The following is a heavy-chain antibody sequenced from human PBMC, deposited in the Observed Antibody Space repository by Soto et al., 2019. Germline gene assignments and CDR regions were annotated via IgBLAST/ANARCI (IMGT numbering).Heavy chain of an antibody. D-gene: IGHD4-4*01. CDR3: ARTVTTRDYYYYYMDV. CDR1: GGSISSSSYY. V-gene: IGHV4-39*01. CDR2: IYYSGST. J-gene: IGHJ6*03. Sequence: PSETLSLTSTVSGGSISSSSYYWGWIRQPPGKGLEWIGSIYYSGSTYYNPSLKSRVTISVDTSKNQFSLKLSSVTAADTAVYYCARTVTTRDYYYYYMDVWGKGTTVTVSS.